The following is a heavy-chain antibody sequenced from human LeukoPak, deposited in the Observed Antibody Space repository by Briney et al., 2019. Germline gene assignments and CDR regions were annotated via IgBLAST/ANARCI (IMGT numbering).Heavy chain of an antibody. Sequence: SETLSLTCAVYGGSFSGYYWSWIRQPPGKGLEWIGEINHSGSTNYNPSLKSRVTISVDTSKNQFSLKLSSVTVADTAVYYCARAAADYYFDYWGQGTLVTVSS. J-gene: IGHJ4*02. CDR1: GGSFSGYY. D-gene: IGHD6-13*01. CDR3: ARAAADYYFDY. CDR2: INHSGST. V-gene: IGHV4-34*01.